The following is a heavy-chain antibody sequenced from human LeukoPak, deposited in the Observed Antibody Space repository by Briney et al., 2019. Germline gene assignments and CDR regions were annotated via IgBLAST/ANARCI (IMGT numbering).Heavy chain of an antibody. D-gene: IGHD3-22*01. J-gene: IGHJ6*03. CDR1: GGSFSGYY. CDR3: TRGSIAYYYMDV. Sequence: SETLSLTCAVYGGSFSGYYWSWIRQPPGKGLEWIGEINHSGSTNYNPSLKSRVTISVDTSKSQFSLKLSSVTAADTAVYYCTRGSIAYYYMDVRGKGTTVTISS. CDR2: INHSGST. V-gene: IGHV4-34*01.